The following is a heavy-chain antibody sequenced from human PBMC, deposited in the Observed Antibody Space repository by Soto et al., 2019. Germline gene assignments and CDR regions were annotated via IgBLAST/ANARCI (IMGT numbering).Heavy chain of an antibody. CDR1: GVSFNSYD. CDR3: ARISRYCSGGDCHA. CDR2: ISYDVSNT. J-gene: IGHJ5*02. Sequence: SGGSLRLSCAASGVSFNSYDMHWVRQAPGKGPEWVAIISYDVSNTYYSDSVRGRFTISRDNSKDTLYLQMHSLRSEDTAIYCGARISRYCSGGDCHASGQGTHVTVSS. D-gene: IGHD2-15*01. V-gene: IGHV3-30*03.